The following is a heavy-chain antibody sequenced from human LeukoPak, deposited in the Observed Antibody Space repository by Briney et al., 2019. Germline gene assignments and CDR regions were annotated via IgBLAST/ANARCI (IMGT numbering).Heavy chain of an antibody. J-gene: IGHJ2*01. CDR1: GGPIRGYY. V-gene: IGHV4-59*12. CDR2: IYYSGSV. CDR3: GREIRDWSGYSLDL. Sequence: SETLSLTCTVSGGPIRGYYWSWIRQPPGKGLEWIGYIYYSGSVNYNPSLQSRVTISLDMSKSQFSLKLKSVTAADTAVYYCGREIRDWSGYSLDLWGRGTLVTVS. D-gene: IGHD3-3*01.